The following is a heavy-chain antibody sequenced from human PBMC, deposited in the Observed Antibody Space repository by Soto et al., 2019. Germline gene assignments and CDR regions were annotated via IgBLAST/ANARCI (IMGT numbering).Heavy chain of an antibody. CDR1: GYTFTGYY. V-gene: IGHV1-2*04. J-gene: IGHJ6*02. CDR3: ARGRKGSSGSIYYYYYGMDV. CDR2: INPNSGGT. D-gene: IGHD6-19*01. Sequence: GASVKVSCKASGYTFTGYYMHWVRQAPGQGLEWMGWINPNSGGTNYAQKFQGWVTMTRDTSISTAYMELSRLRSDDTAVYYCARGRKGSSGSIYYYYYGMDVWGQGTTVTVSS.